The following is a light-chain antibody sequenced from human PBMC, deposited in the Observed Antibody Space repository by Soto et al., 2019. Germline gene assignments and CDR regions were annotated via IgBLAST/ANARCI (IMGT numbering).Light chain of an antibody. CDR3: QQYGSTPPIT. J-gene: IGKJ5*01. CDR1: QSVSSSY. V-gene: IGKV3-20*01. CDR2: GAS. Sequence: DIVLTQSPGTLSLSPGERATLSCRASQSVSSSYLAWYQPKPGQAPRLLIYGASSRATGIPDRFSGSGSGTDFTLNISRLEPEDFAVYYCQQYGSTPPITFGQGTRLEIK.